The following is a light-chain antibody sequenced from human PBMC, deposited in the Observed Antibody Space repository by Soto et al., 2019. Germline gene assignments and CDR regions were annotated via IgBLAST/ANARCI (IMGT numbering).Light chain of an antibody. CDR3: QQLNSYPLT. CDR1: QGISSS. J-gene: IGKJ4*01. CDR2: AAS. V-gene: IGKV1-9*01. Sequence: IQLTQSPSSLSASVGVRVTITCRASQGISSSLVWYQQKPGKAPKLLIYAASSLQSGVPSRFSGSGSGTDFTLTISSLQPEDFATYYCQQLNSYPLTFGGGTKVDI.